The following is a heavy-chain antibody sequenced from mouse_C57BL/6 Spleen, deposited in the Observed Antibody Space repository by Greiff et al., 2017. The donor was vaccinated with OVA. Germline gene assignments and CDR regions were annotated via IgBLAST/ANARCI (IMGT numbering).Heavy chain of an antibody. D-gene: IGHD1-1*01. CDR3: ARGITSLLDY. V-gene: IGHV1-50*01. CDR2: IDPSDSYT. CDR1: GYTFTSYW. J-gene: IGHJ2*01. Sequence: QVQLQQPGAELVKPGASVKLSCKASGYTFTSYWMQWVKQRPGQGLEWIGEIDPSDSYTNSNQKFKGKATLTVDTSSSTAYMQLSSLTSEDSAVYYCARGITSLLDYWGQGTTLTVSS.